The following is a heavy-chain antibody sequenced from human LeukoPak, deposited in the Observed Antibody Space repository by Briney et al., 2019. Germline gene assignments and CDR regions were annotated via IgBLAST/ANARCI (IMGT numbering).Heavy chain of an antibody. CDR2: INHSGST. CDR3: ARISDILTGYEYYFDY. J-gene: IGHJ4*02. CDR1: GGSFSGYY. Sequence: SETLSLTCAVYGGSFSGYYWSWIRQPPGKGLEWIGEINHSGSTNYNPSLKSRVTISVDMSKNQFSLKLSSVTAADTAVYYCARISDILTGYEYYFDYWGQGTLVTVSS. D-gene: IGHD3-9*01. V-gene: IGHV4-34*01.